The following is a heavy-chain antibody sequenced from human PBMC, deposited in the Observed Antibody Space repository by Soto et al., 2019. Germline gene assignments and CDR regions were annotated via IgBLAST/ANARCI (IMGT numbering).Heavy chain of an antibody. J-gene: IGHJ3*02. V-gene: IGHV1-18*01. CDR1: GYTFTSYG. CDR2: ISAYNGNT. Sequence: QVQLVQSGAEVKKPGASVKVSCKASGYTFTSYGISWVRQAPGQGLEWMGWISAYNGNTNYAQKLQGRVTMTTGTSTSTADTEPRSLRSDDAAVYYCARDFADIVVVVAAHAFAIWGQGTMVTVSS. D-gene: IGHD2-15*01. CDR3: ARDFADIVVVVAAHAFAI.